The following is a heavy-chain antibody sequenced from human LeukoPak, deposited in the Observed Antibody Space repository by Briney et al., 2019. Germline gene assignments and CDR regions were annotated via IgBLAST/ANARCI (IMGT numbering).Heavy chain of an antibody. D-gene: IGHD2-2*02. J-gene: IGHJ6*02. CDR1: GFTFSSYA. CDR3: ARDGYCSSTSCYSYYYGMDV. CDR2: ISYDGSNK. Sequence: GGSLRLSCAASGFTFSSYAMHWVRRAPGKGLEWVAVISYDGSNKYYADSVKGRFTISRDNSKNTLYLQMNSLRAEDTAVYYCARDGYCSSTSCYSYYYGMDVWGQGTTVTVSS. V-gene: IGHV3-30-3*01.